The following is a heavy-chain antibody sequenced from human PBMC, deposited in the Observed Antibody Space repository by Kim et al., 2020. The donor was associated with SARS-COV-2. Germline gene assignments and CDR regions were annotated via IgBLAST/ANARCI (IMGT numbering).Heavy chain of an antibody. V-gene: IGHV1-69*13. Sequence: SVKVSCKASGDTFNNFAISWVRQAPGQGLEWMGGIIPIFGTANYARKFPDRLTITADESTSTDYMELSSLTSDDTAVYYCAGSHDGVGFYHDQWGPATL. CDR2: IIPIFGTA. CDR1: GDTFNNFA. CDR3: AGSHDGVGFYHDQ. J-gene: IGHJ4*01. D-gene: IGHD3-22*01.